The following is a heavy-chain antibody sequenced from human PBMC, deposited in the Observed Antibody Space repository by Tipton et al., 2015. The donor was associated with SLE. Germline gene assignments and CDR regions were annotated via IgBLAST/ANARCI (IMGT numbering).Heavy chain of an antibody. CDR2: ISNSETT. Sequence: LRLSCTVSGGSISSPSWSWIRQAPGKGLEWIGYISNSETTNYNPSLKSRVTISVDTSKNQFSLKLTSVTAADTAVYYCARGPHGKPPYHYYGMDVWGQGTTVTVSS. J-gene: IGHJ6*02. V-gene: IGHV4-59*11. D-gene: IGHD2-21*01. CDR1: GGSISSPS. CDR3: ARGPHGKPPYHYYGMDV.